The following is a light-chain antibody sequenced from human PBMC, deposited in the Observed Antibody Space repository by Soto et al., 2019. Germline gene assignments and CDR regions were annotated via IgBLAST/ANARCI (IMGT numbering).Light chain of an antibody. CDR3: CSYAGSSNV. CDR1: SSDVGSYNL. Sequence: QSALTQPASVSGSPGQSITICCTGTSSDVGSYNLVSWYQQHPGKAPKLMIYEGSKRPSGVSKRFSGSKSGNTASLTISGLQAEDESDYYCCSYAGSSNVFGAGTKLTVL. V-gene: IGLV2-23*01. CDR2: EGS. J-gene: IGLJ2*01.